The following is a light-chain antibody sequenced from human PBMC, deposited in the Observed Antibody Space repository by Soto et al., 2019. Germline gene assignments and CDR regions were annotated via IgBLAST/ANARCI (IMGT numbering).Light chain of an antibody. Sequence: EIVMTQSPATLSVSPGETATLSCWASQSVSSNLAWYQQKPGQAPRLLIYGASTRATDIPARFSGSGSGTEFTLTISRLQSEDFAVYCCQQYNNFWTFGQGTKVEIK. CDR3: QQYNNFWT. CDR1: QSVSSN. J-gene: IGKJ1*01. CDR2: GAS. V-gene: IGKV3-15*01.